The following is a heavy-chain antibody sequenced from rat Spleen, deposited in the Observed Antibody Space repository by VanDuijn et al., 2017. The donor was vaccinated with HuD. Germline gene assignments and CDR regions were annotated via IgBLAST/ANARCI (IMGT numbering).Heavy chain of an antibody. Sequence: EVQLVESGGGLVQPGRSLKLSCAASGFTFSDYYMAWVRQAPTKGLEWVASISYDGGSTYYRDSVKGRFTISRDNAKSTLYLQMDSLRSEDTATYYCARRLGNPYNWFAYWGQGTLVTVSS. CDR3: ARRLGNPYNWFAY. CDR1: GFTFSDYY. CDR2: ISYDGGST. D-gene: IGHD3-4*01. V-gene: IGHV5-7*01. J-gene: IGHJ3*01.